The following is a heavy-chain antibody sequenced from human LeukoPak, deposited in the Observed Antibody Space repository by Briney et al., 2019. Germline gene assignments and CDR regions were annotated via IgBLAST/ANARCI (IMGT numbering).Heavy chain of an antibody. J-gene: IGHJ6*02. D-gene: IGHD1-1*01. Sequence: SETLSLTCAVYGGSFSGYYWSWIRQHPGKGLEWIGYIYYSGSTYYNPSLKSRVTISVDTSKNQFSLKLSSVTAADTAVYYCAVHDYYGMDVWGQGTTVTVSS. CDR1: GGSFSGYY. CDR3: AVHDYYGMDV. V-gene: IGHV4-31*11. CDR2: IYYSGST.